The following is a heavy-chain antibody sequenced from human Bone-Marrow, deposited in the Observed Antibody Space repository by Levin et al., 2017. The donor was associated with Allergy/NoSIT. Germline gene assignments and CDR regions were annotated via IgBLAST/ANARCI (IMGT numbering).Heavy chain of an antibody. CDR1: GFTFSAYA. Sequence: GESLKISCAASGFTFSAYAMSWVRQTPGRGLEWVSSIIGSGDNTYYADSVKGRFTISRDNSKHTLYLQVNSLRAEDTAVYYCSKDSGPFWSGFDYWGQGTLVTVSS. J-gene: IGHJ4*02. CDR3: SKDSGPFWSGFDY. D-gene: IGHD3-3*01. V-gene: IGHV3-23*01. CDR2: IIGSGDNT.